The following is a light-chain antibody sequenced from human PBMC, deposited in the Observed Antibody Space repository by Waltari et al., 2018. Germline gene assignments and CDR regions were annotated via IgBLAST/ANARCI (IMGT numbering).Light chain of an antibody. V-gene: IGKV4-1*01. Sequence: DIVVSQSPDSLAVSLGESAAIKCKSSQSVLYSSTNKNYLAWYQQKPGQPPKLLIYWASTRESGVPDRFSGSGSGTDFTLPLSSLQAEHVAVYYCQTSYSTPWTFAPATKVDIK. CDR1: QSVLYSSTNKNY. CDR2: WAS. J-gene: IGKJ1*01. CDR3: QTSYSTPWT.